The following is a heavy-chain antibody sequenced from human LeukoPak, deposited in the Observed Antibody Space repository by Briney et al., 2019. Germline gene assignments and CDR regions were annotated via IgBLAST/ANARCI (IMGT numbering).Heavy chain of an antibody. D-gene: IGHD3-10*01. CDR3: TTYGSGRKFDY. V-gene: IGHV3-15*04. CDR2: IESKTDGGTT. CDR1: GFTVSSNS. Sequence: GGSLRLSCTVSGFTVSSNSMSWVRQTPGKGLEWVGRIESKTDGGTTDYAALVKGRFTISRDDSTNTLYLQMNSLKSEDTAVYYCTTYGSGRKFDYWGQGVLVTVSS. J-gene: IGHJ4*02.